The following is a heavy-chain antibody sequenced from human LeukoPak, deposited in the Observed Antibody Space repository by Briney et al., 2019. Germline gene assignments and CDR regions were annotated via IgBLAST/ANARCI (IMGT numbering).Heavy chain of an antibody. V-gene: IGHV3-48*03. CDR2: ISSSGSPI. D-gene: IGHD7-27*01. CDR1: GFTFRSYE. J-gene: IGHJ6*02. Sequence: GGSLRLSCAASGFTFRSYEMNWVRQAPGKGLEWLSYISSSGSPIYYADSVKGRFTISRDNAKNSVYLQMNSLRVEDTAVYYCASDNWGPNVWGQGTTVTVSS. CDR3: ASDNWGPNV.